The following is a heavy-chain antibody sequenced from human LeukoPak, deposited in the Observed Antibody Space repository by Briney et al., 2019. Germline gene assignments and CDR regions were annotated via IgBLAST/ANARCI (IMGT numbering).Heavy chain of an antibody. Sequence: SETLSLTCAVSGGSISSGGYSWSWIRQPPGKGLEWIGYIYHSGSTYYNPSLKSRVTISVDTSKNQFSLKLSSVTAADTAVYYCARDLLWFGDQEAYNWFDPWGQGTLVTVSS. J-gene: IGHJ5*02. V-gene: IGHV4-30-2*01. CDR2: IYHSGST. CDR1: GGSISSGGYS. CDR3: ARDLLWFGDQEAYNWFDP. D-gene: IGHD3-10*01.